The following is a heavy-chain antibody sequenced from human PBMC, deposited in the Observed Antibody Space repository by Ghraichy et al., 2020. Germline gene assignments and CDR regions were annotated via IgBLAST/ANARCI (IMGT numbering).Heavy chain of an antibody. Sequence: SETLSLTCAVYGGSFSGYYWSWIRQPPGKGLEWIGEINHSGSTNYNPSLKSRVTISVDTSKNQFSLKLSSVTAADTAVYYCARGRIVWGIVAVYYFDYWGQGTLVTVSS. J-gene: IGHJ4*02. D-gene: IGHD5-12*01. CDR3: ARGRIVWGIVAVYYFDY. V-gene: IGHV4-34*01. CDR2: INHSGST. CDR1: GGSFSGYY.